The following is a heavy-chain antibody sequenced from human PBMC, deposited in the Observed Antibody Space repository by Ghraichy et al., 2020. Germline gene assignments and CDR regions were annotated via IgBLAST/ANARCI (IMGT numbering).Heavy chain of an antibody. D-gene: IGHD2-21*02. CDR3: ARGSDFPATSWDC. Sequence: GGSLRLSCAASGFTFGTYSMNWARQALGEGLEWLSFISDSGSTIHQADSVKGRFTISRDNAENSLFLQMTGLRADDTGLYYCARGSDFPATSWDCWGQGTLVPVSS. CDR1: GFTFGTYS. CDR2: ISDSGSTI. J-gene: IGHJ4*02. V-gene: IGHV3-48*04.